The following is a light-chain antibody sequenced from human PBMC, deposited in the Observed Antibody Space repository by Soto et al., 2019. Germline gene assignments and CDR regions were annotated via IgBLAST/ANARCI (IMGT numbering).Light chain of an antibody. J-gene: IGLJ1*01. CDR1: SSNIGAGYD. V-gene: IGLV1-40*01. CDR2: GNN. CDR3: PSYDSSLSAPYV. Sequence: QSVLTQPPSVSGAPGQRVTISCTGSSSNIGAGYDVHWYQQLPGTAPKLLIYGNNIRPSGVPDRFSGSKSGTSASLAITGLQAEDEADYYCPSYDSSLSAPYVSRTVTKVTVL.